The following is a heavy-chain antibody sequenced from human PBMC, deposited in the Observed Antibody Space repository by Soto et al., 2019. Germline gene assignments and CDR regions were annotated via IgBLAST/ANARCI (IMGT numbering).Heavy chain of an antibody. CDR1: GYSFTSYY. D-gene: IGHD1-26*01. J-gene: IGHJ4*02. V-gene: IGHV1-46*01. Sequence: QVQLVQSGAEVKKPGASVKLSCKTSGYSFTSYYVHWVRQAPGQGLEWMGIIRPIFDNKEYAQKFQGRVSMTRDTSTSTVYMELSSLIPEDTAVYYWLREPSESYQFDYWGQGTLVTVSS. CDR2: IRPIFDNK. CDR3: LREPSESYQFDY.